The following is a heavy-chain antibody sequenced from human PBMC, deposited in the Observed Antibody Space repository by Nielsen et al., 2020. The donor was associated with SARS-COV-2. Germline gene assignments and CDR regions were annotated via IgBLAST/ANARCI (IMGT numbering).Heavy chain of an antibody. D-gene: IGHD3-3*01. Sequence: ASVKVSCKASGYTFTSYGITWVRQAPGQGLEWMGWISPHNGNTNYAQKLQGRVTMTTDTSTSTAYMELRSLRSDDTAVYYCARDPQEITIFGVVTRTRYYYGMDVWGQGTTVTVSS. CDR3: ARDPQEITIFGVVTRTRYYYGMDV. V-gene: IGHV1-18*01. CDR2: ISPHNGNT. J-gene: IGHJ6*02. CDR1: GYTFTSYG.